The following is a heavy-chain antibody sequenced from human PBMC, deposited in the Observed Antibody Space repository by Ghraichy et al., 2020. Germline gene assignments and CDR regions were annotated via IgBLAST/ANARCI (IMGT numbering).Heavy chain of an antibody. Sequence: SETLSLTCTVSGGSISGYYWSWIRQPAGKGLEWIGRISTSGSTNYNPSLKSRVTMSVDTSKNQFSLNLCSVTAADTAVYYCARDKREWESNWFDPWGQGTLVTVSS. CDR2: ISTSGST. J-gene: IGHJ5*02. CDR1: GGSISGYY. V-gene: IGHV4-4*07. D-gene: IGHD1-26*01. CDR3: ARDKREWESNWFDP.